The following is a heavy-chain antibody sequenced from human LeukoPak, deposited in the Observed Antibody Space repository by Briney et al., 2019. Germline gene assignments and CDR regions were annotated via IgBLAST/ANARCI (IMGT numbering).Heavy chain of an antibody. CDR3: ARQLPTAAADTRGYYDY. CDR1: GGSISPISSSTYY. V-gene: IGHV4-39*01. Sequence: SETLSLTCTVSGGSISPISSSTYYWGCIRQAPGKGLEWIGSLFYGENTHYNPFLKSRATLSVDASNNQFSLKLTSVTAADAAVYFCARQLPTAAADTRGYYDYWGQGTVVTVSS. CDR2: LFYGENT. J-gene: IGHJ4*02. D-gene: IGHD6-25*01.